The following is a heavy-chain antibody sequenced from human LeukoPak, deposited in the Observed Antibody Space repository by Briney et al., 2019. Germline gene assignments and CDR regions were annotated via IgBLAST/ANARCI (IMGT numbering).Heavy chain of an antibody. D-gene: IGHD6-6*01. CDR2: ISAYNGNT. Sequence: ASVNVSCKASGYTFTSYGISWVRQAPGQGLEWMGWISAYNGNTNCAQKLQGRITMTTDTSTSKAYMELRSLRSDDTAVYYCAREGQLVFDYWGQGTLVTVSS. V-gene: IGHV1-18*01. CDR1: GYTFTSYG. CDR3: AREGQLVFDY. J-gene: IGHJ4*02.